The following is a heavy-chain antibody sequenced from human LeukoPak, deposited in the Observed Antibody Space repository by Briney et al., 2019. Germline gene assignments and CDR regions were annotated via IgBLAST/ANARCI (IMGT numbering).Heavy chain of an antibody. Sequence: SETLSLTCTVSDYSISSGYYWGWIRQPPGKWLEWIGSIYHSGSTHYNPSLKSRVTISVDTSKNQFSLKLSSVTAADTAVYYCVREVVIVVPPGWFDPWGQGTLVTVSS. V-gene: IGHV4-38-2*02. J-gene: IGHJ5*02. CDR2: IYHSGST. CDR1: DYSISSGYY. D-gene: IGHD2/OR15-2a*01. CDR3: VREVVIVVPPGWFDP.